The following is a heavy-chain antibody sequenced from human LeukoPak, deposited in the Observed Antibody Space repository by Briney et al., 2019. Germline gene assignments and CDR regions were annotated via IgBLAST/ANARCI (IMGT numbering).Heavy chain of an antibody. CDR3: ARNAYYYGSGTYYPDY. D-gene: IGHD3-10*01. CDR2: IIPILGIA. CDR1: GGTFSSYA. Sequence: GASVKVSCKASGGTFSSYAISWVRQAPGQGLEWMGRIIPILGIANYAQKFQVRVTITADKSTSTAYMELSSLRSGDTAVYYCARNAYYYGSGTYYPDYWGQGTLVTVSS. V-gene: IGHV1-69*04. J-gene: IGHJ4*02.